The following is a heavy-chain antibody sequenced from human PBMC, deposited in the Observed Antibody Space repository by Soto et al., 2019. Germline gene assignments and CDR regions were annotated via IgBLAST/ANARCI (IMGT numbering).Heavy chain of an antibody. D-gene: IGHD4-17*01. CDR3: ARKNGVLDAFDI. Sequence: QVQLQEAGPGLVKPSDTLSHTCAVSGYSISRSNWWGWIRQPPGKGLEWIGYIYYSGSTYYNPSLRSRVAMSVDTSKNQFSLKLSSVTAVDTAVYYCARKNGVLDAFDIWGQGTMVTVSS. V-gene: IGHV4-28*01. CDR1: GYSISRSNW. J-gene: IGHJ3*02. CDR2: IYYSGST.